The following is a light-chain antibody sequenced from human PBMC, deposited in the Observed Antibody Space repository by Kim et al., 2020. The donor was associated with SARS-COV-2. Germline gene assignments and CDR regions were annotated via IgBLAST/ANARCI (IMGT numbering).Light chain of an antibody. CDR1: SSNIGGNN. J-gene: IGLJ3*02. V-gene: IGLV1-47*01. CDR3: AAWDDGLSGLV. CDR2: RNN. Sequence: GQTVTISCSGSSSNIGGNNVDWYQQHPRTAPTLLIYRNNRRPSAVPDRFSGCKSGASASLAISGLRSEDEADYYCAAWDDGLSGLVFGGGTQLTVL.